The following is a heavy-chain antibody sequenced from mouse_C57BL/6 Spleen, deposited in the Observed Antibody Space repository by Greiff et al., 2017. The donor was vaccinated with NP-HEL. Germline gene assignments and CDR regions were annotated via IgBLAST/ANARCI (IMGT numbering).Heavy chain of an antibody. J-gene: IGHJ2*01. CDR2: IDPETGGT. D-gene: IGHD2-12*01. V-gene: IGHV1-15*01. Sequence: QVQLQQSGAELVRPGASVTLSCKASGYTFTDYEMHWVKQTPVHGLEWIGAIDPETGGTAYNQKFKGKAILTADKSSSTAYMELRSLTSEDSAVYYCTRNYSSFDYWGQGTTLTVSS. CDR1: GYTFTDYE. CDR3: TRNYSSFDY.